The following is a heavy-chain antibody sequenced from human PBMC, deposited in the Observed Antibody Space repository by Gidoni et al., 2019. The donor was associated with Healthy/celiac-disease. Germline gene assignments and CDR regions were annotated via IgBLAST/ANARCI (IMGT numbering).Heavy chain of an antibody. CDR2: IIPILGIA. CDR1: VGTFSSYA. CDR3: ATDTAMSPDDTKTFDY. V-gene: IGHV1-69*04. Sequence: QVQLVQSGAEVKKPGSSVKVSCTASVGTFSSYAISWVRQAPGQGLEWMGRIIPILGIANYAQKFQGRVTITADKSTSTAYMELSSLRSEDTAVYYCATDTAMSPDDTKTFDYWGQGTLVTVSS. D-gene: IGHD5-18*01. J-gene: IGHJ4*02.